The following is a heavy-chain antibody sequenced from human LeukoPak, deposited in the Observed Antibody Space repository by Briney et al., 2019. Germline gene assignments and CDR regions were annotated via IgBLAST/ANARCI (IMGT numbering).Heavy chain of an antibody. Sequence: GGSLRLSCAASGFTFSSYAMSWVRQAPGKGLEWVSAISGSGGSTYYADSVKGRFTISRDNSKNTLYLQMNSLRAEDTAVYYCAKSSSPYCGGDCYYYYYYMDVWGKGTTVTVSS. J-gene: IGHJ6*03. CDR3: AKSSSPYCGGDCYYYYYYMDV. D-gene: IGHD2-21*02. CDR2: ISGSGGST. CDR1: GFTFSSYA. V-gene: IGHV3-23*01.